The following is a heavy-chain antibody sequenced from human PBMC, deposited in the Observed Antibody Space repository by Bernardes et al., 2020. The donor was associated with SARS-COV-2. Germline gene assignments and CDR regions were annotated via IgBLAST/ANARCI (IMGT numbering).Heavy chain of an antibody. CDR2: IYYSGST. CDR1: GGSISSYY. J-gene: IGHJ4*02. D-gene: IGHD2-15*01. CDR3: ARKALGYCSGGSCYTGFDY. Sequence: ETLSLTCTVSGGSISSYYWSWIRQPPGKGLEWIGYIYYSGSTNYNPSLKSRVTISVDTSKNQFSLKLSSVTAADTAVYYCARKALGYCSGGSCYTGFDYWGQGTLVTVSS. V-gene: IGHV4-59*01.